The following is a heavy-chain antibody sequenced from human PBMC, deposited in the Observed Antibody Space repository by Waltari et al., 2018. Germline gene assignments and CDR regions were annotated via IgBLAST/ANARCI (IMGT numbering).Heavy chain of an antibody. CDR1: GYTFTSYA. CDR3: ARGGSIYDILTGSALTLDY. D-gene: IGHD3-9*01. J-gene: IGHJ4*02. V-gene: IGHV1-3*02. CDR2: SNAGNGNT. Sequence: QVQLVQSGAEVKKPGASVKVSCKASGYTFTSYAMHWVRQAPGQRLEWMGWSNAGNGNTRYSQEFQGRVTITRVTSASTAYMELSSLRSEDMAVYYCARGGSIYDILTGSALTLDYWGQGTLVTVSS.